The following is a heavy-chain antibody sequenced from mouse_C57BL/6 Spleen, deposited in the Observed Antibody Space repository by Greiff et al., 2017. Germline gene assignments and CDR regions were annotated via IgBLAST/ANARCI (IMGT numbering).Heavy chain of an antibody. D-gene: IGHD3-1*01. CDR2: IWSGGST. CDR1: GFSLTSYG. J-gene: IGHJ4*01. Sequence: QVQLKESGPGLVQPSQSLSITCTVSGFSLTSYGVHWVRQSPGKGLEWLGVIWSGGSTDYNAAFMSRLSITKDNSKSQVFFKMNSLQADDTARYYGAKSGNNGAMDYWGQGTSVTVSS. CDR3: AKSGNNGAMDY. V-gene: IGHV2-5*01.